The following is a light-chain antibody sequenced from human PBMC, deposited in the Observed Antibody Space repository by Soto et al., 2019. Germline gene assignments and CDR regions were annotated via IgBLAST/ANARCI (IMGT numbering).Light chain of an antibody. CDR2: EVN. CDR1: SSDIGAYDY. J-gene: IGLJ1*01. Sequence: LSHPASLGWSLGDLVTIAGDGASSDIGAYDYVSWFQQHPGKALKLMISEVNNRLSGVSNRFSGSKSGNTAYLTISGLQVEDQAEHFCFSYTPTSTYVFGTGPNVTDL. CDR3: FSYTPTSTYV. V-gene: IGLV2-14*01.